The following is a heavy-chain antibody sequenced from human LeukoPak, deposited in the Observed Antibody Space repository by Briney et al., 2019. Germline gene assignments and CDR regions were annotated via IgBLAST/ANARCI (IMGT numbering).Heavy chain of an antibody. J-gene: IGHJ4*02. V-gene: IGHV1-46*01. CDR3: ARELSGGSFDY. CDR2: FNPGGGST. D-gene: IGHD7-27*01. CDR1: GYTFTSYY. Sequence: ASVKVSCKASGYTFTSYYIHWVRQAPGQGLEWMGIFNPGGGSTGYAQKLQGRITMTSDTTTSTGYMELSSLRSEDTAVYYCARELSGGSFDYWGQGALVTVSS.